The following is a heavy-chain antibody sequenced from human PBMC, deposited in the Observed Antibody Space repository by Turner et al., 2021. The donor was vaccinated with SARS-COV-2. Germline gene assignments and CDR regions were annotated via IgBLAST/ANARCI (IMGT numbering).Heavy chain of an antibody. D-gene: IGHD3-3*01. CDR2: LYYGGST. Sequence: VHLRDSGPGLVKPAETLSLTCTVPGGSISSDFWSWIRQPPGTGLEWIGYLYYGGSTNYNPSLKSRVTMSVDTSKNQFSLKLRSVTAAGTAVYSCARELRFNWLDSWGQGTLVTVSS. CDR1: GGSISSDF. J-gene: IGHJ5*01. CDR3: ARELRFNWLDS. V-gene: IGHV4-59*01.